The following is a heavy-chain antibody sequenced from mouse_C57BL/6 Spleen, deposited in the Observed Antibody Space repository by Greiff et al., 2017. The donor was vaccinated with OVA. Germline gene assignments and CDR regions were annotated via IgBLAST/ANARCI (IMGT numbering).Heavy chain of an antibody. Sequence: EVKLEESGPGLVKPSQSLSLTCSVTGYSITSGYYWNWIRPFPGNKLEWVGYIIYDGSTNYNPSLKNRITMTRDTSKNQFFLKLNSVTTEDTATYYGARVGSDFGKRDYYAIGDWGQGTSVTV. V-gene: IGHV3-6*01. CDR3: ARVGSDFGKRDYYAIGD. J-gene: IGHJ4*01. CDR2: IIYDGST. CDR1: GYSITSGYY. D-gene: IGHD2-1*01.